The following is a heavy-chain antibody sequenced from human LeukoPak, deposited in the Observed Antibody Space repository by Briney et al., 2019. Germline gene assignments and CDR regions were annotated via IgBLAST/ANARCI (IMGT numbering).Heavy chain of an antibody. CDR2: INHSGST. Sequence: SETLSLTCAVYGGSFSGYYWSWIRQPPGKGLEWIGEINHSGSTNYNPSLKSRVTISVDTSKNQFSLKLSSVTAADTAVYYCARRQPGVRGFDYWGQGTLVTVSS. J-gene: IGHJ4*02. CDR1: GGSFSGYY. D-gene: IGHD3-10*01. V-gene: IGHV4-34*01. CDR3: ARRQPGVRGFDY.